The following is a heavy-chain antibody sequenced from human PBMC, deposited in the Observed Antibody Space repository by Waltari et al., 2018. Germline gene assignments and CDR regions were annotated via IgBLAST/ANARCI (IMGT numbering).Heavy chain of an antibody. V-gene: IGHV3-7*01. D-gene: IGHD3-10*01. CDR3: ARGRITIGP. J-gene: IGHJ4*02. CDR1: GFSLTGYW. Sequence: EVQLVESGGGLVQPGGSLRLSWAASGFSLTGYWMSWVRQAPGKGLEWVANIKQDGSETNYVDSVKGRFTISRDNAKNSLYLQMNSLRAEDTAVYYCARGRITIGPWGQGSLVTVSS. CDR2: IKQDGSET.